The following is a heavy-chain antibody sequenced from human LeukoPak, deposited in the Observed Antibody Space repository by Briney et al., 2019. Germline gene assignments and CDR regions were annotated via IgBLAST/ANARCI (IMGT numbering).Heavy chain of an antibody. CDR2: IYYSGST. Sequence: TSETLSLTCTVSGVSISSGGYYWSWIRQHPGKGLEWIGYIYYSGSTYYNPSLKSRVTISVDTSKNQFSLKLSSVTAADTAVYYWARDRGYPRAWFDPWGQGTLVTVSS. J-gene: IGHJ5*02. CDR1: GVSISSGGYY. V-gene: IGHV4-31*03. D-gene: IGHD1-1*01. CDR3: ARDRGYPRAWFDP.